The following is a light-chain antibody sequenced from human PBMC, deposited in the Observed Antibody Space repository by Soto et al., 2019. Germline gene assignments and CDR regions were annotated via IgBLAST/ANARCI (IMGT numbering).Light chain of an antibody. CDR2: EVS. J-gene: IGLJ2*01. V-gene: IGLV2-14*01. Sequence: QSVLTQPASVSGSPGQSITISCTGTSSDVGGYNYVSWYQQHPGKAPKLMIYEVSNRPSGVSNRFSGSKSGNTASLTISGLQAEDEADYYCSSYTNIGTPYVVFGGGTQLTVL. CDR1: SSDVGGYNY. CDR3: SSYTNIGTPYVV.